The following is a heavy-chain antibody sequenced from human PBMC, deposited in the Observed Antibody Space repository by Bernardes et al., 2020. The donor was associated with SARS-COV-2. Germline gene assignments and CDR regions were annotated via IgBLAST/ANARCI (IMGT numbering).Heavy chain of an antibody. J-gene: IGHJ6*02. CDR3: SRDMGDYYYYGRDV. Sequence: WGSLRLSGAASVFTFRTYGIYSFRQAPCKRLARVAIKPTDAYKEDYADSVKGRFTISRDNSKNTMYLQMNSGSGEDTAVYYCSRDMGDYYYYGRDVWSQGTTVTVSS. CDR2: KPTDAYKE. V-gene: IGHV3-30*03. CDR1: VFTFRTYG. D-gene: IGHD3-10*01.